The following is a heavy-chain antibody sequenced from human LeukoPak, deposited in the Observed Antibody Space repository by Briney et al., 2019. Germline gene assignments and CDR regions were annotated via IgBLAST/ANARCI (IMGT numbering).Heavy chain of an antibody. J-gene: IGHJ5*02. CDR1: GGSISSGSYY. D-gene: IGHD6-13*01. CDR2: IYTSGST. CDR3: ARVRAAAPRGHNWFDP. V-gene: IGHV4-61*02. Sequence: PSETLSLTCTVSGGSISSGSYYWSWIRQPAGKGLEWIGRIYTSGSTNYNPSLKSRVTMTRDTSTSTVYMELSSLRSEDTAVYYCARVRAAAPRGHNWFDPWGQGTLVTVSS.